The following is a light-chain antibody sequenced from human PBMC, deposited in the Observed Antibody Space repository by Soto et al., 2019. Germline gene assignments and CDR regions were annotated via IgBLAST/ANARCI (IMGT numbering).Light chain of an antibody. J-gene: IGLJ1*01. CDR2: EVS. V-gene: IGLV2-14*01. CDR1: SSDIGAYNY. CDR3: FSFTTDWTHV. Sequence: QSALTQPASVSGSPGQSITISCTGSSSDIGAYNYVSWFQQYPGKAPKLIISEVSNRPSGVSNRFSGSTSGTAASLTISGLQTADEADYFCFSFTTDWTHVFGTGTKVTV.